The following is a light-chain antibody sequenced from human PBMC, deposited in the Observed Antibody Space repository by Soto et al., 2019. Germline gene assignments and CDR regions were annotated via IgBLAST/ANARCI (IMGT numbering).Light chain of an antibody. CDR3: QQYGSAPWT. V-gene: IGKV3-20*01. CDR1: QSVGSSH. CDR2: GAS. J-gene: IGKJ1*01. Sequence: EIVLTQSPGTLSLSPGERATLSCRASQSVGSSHLAWYQQKPGQAPRLLIYGASSRATGIPDRFSGSGSGTDFPLTISRLEPEDFAVYYCQQYGSAPWTFGQGTKVEIK.